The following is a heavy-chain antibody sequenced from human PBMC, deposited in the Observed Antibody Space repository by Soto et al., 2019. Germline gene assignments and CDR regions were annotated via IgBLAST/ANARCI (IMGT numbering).Heavy chain of an antibody. V-gene: IGHV3-73*01. J-gene: IGHJ4*02. D-gene: IGHD6-13*01. CDR3: TRHAAPGIAAD. CDR1: GFTFSGSA. Sequence: EVQLVESGGGLVQPGGSLKLSCAASGFTFSGSAMHWVRQASGKGLEWVGRIRSKANSYATAYAASVKGRFTISRGDSKNTAYLQMNSLKTEDTAVYYCTRHAAPGIAADWGQGTLVTVSS. CDR2: IRSKANSYAT.